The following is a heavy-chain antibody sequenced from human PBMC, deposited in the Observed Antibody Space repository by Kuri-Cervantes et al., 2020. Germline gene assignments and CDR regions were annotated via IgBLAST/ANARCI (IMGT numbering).Heavy chain of an antibody. CDR3: ARARGYCSGGSCFPPDY. D-gene: IGHD2-15*01. V-gene: IGHV3-7*01. J-gene: IGHJ4*02. CDR2: IKQDESEK. Sequence: GGSLRLSCAASGFTFSSYSMNWVRQAPGKGPEWVASIKQDESEKYLVDSVRGRFAISRDNAKNSLYLQMNSLRAEDTAVYYCARARGYCSGGSCFPPDYWGQGTLVTVSS. CDR1: GFTFSSYS.